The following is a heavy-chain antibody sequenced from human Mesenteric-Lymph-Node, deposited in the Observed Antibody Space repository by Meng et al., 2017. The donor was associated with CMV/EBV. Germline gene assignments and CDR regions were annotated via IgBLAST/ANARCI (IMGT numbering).Heavy chain of an antibody. V-gene: IGHV3-21*01. J-gene: IGHJ4*02. Sequence: GESLKISCAASELTFRTYSMNWVRQAPGKGLEWVSSISFSSSYIYYADSVKGRFTISRDNTKNSLYLQMNSLRAEGTAVYYCARDRRDGYFDYWGQGTLVTVSS. D-gene: IGHD5-24*01. CDR2: ISFSSSYI. CDR1: ELTFRTYS. CDR3: ARDRRDGYFDY.